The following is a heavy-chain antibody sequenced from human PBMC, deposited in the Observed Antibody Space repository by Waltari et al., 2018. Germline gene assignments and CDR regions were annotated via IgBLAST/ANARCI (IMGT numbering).Heavy chain of an antibody. CDR1: GFTFGDSA. J-gene: IGHJ4*02. D-gene: IGHD5-12*01. CDR2: IRMKRCGGKT. Sequence: EVQLVESGGGLVQPGQSLRLSCTGSGFTFGDSAMSWFSQAQGKGLEWVTFIRMKRCGGKTEDAASVRGRFTMSRDDSKSVAYLQMNSLKTEDTAVYYCARELDIVTRGYFWGLGTLVTVSS. V-gene: IGHV3-49*03. CDR3: ARELDIVTRGYF.